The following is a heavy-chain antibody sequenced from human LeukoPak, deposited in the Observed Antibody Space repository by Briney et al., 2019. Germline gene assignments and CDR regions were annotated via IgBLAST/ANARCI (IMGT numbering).Heavy chain of an antibody. D-gene: IGHD1-14*01. Sequence: PGGSLRLSCAASGFTFSSYGLSWVRQAPGKGLEWVAAIRASVSGTYYADSVQGQFIISRDNSKNTLYLQMDRLRADDTAVYYCAKDLNNNGRGFDYWGQGTLVTVSS. J-gene: IGHJ4*02. V-gene: IGHV3-23*01. CDR1: GFTFSSYG. CDR2: IRASVSGT. CDR3: AKDLNNNGRGFDY.